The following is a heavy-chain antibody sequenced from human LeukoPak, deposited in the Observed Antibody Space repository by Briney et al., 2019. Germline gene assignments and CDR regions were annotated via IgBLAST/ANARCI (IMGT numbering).Heavy chain of an antibody. V-gene: IGHV4-34*01. CDR1: GGPFNGYY. CDR3: ARGGYYYGSGSPNWFDP. Sequence: SETLSLPFPVHGGPFNGYYWSWVRPPPGKGLEWIGEINYSGSTNYNPSLTSRVTISVATSKNQFSLKLSSVTAADTAVYYCARGGYYYGSGSPNWFDPGGQGTLVTVSA. CDR2: INYSGST. J-gene: IGHJ5*02. D-gene: IGHD3-10*01.